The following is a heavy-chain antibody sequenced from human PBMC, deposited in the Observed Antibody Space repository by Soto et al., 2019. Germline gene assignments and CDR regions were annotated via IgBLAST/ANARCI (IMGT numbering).Heavy chain of an antibody. CDR1: GYTFTSYD. V-gene: IGHV1-8*01. CDR3: ARGYSSGYVRLAFDI. Sequence: QVQLVQSGAEVKKPGASVKVSCKASGYTFTSYDINWVRQATGQGHEWMGWMNPNSGNTGYAQKFQGRVTMTRNTSISTADMELSSLRSEDTAVYYWARGYSSGYVRLAFDIWGQGTMVTVSS. J-gene: IGHJ3*02. D-gene: IGHD6-19*01. CDR2: MNPNSGNT.